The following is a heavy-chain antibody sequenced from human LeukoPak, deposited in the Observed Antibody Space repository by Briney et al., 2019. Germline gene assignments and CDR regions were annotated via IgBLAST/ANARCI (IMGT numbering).Heavy chain of an antibody. Sequence: PSETLSLTCTVSGGSISSSGYYWGWVRQPPGKGLEWIGNIHYSGSTNYNPSLKSRVTISVDTSKNQFSLKLSSVTAADTAVYYCARGGHWQLVPRNWFDPWGQGTLVTVSS. CDR2: IHYSGST. CDR3: ARGGHWQLVPRNWFDP. J-gene: IGHJ5*02. CDR1: GGSISSSGYY. V-gene: IGHV4-39*07. D-gene: IGHD6-13*01.